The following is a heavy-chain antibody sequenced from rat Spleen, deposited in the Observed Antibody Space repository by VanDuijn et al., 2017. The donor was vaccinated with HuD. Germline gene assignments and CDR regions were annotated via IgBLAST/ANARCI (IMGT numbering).Heavy chain of an antibody. Sequence: EVQLVESDGGLVQPGRSLKLSCAALGFTFSDYYMAWVRQAPTKGLEWVASISYEGSSTYYGDSVKGRFTISRDNAKSTLYLQMDSLRSEDTATYYCARRGGGHDYFDYWGQGTLVTVSS. CDR1: GFTFSDYY. J-gene: IGHJ3*01. CDR2: ISYEGSST. D-gene: IGHD1-11*01. V-gene: IGHV5-22*01. CDR3: ARRGGGHDYFDY.